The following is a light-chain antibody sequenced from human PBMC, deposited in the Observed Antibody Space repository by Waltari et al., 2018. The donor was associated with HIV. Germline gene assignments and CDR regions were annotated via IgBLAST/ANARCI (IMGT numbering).Light chain of an antibody. CDR1: QNIRKY. Sequence: DIQMTQSPSSLSASVGDRVTIPCRASQNIRKYLNWYQQKPGKTPELLVFAASNLQSGVPSRFRGSGSGTDFTLTISSLQREDFATYYWQQSYSTPQTFGQGTKVEIK. J-gene: IGKJ1*01. CDR3: QQSYSTPQT. V-gene: IGKV1-39*01. CDR2: AAS.